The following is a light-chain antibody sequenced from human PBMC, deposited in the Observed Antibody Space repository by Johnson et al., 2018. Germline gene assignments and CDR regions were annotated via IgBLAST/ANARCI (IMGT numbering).Light chain of an antibody. CDR3: GTWDSSLSAGNC. Sequence: QSVLTQPPSVSAAPGQKVTISCSGSSSNIGNNYVSWYQQLPGTAPKLLIYENNKRPSGIPDRFSGSKSGTSATLGITGLQTGDEADYYCGTWDSSLSAGNCFGTWTKVTGL. V-gene: IGLV1-51*02. J-gene: IGLJ1*01. CDR1: SSNIGNNY. CDR2: ENN.